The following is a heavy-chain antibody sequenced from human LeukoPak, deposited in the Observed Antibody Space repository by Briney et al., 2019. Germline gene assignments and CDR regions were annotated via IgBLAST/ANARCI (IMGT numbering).Heavy chain of an antibody. J-gene: IGHJ6*02. D-gene: IGHD4/OR15-4a*01. CDR3: AREDPQTRVPEGMDV. CDR1: GGSISYYY. Sequence: SETLSLTCTVSGGSISYYYWSWIRQSPGKGLEWIGYIYYSGTTNYNPSLKSRVTISVDTSKNQFSLQLRSVTAADSVVYYCAREDPQTRVPEGMDVWGQGTTVTVSS. CDR2: IYYSGTT. V-gene: IGHV4-59*01.